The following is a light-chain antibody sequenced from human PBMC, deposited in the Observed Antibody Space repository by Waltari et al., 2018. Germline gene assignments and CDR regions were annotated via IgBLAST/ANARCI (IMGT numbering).Light chain of an antibody. CDR2: WAS. V-gene: IGKV4-1*01. Sequence: DIVMTQSPDAMAVSLGERDTINGKSSESVLYSSNNKNYIAWYQEKPGQPPKLLIYWASTRDSVVPYRFSGRGAGTDFSLTISSLQAEDVAVYYCHQYYITPRTFGQGTKVEIK. CDR1: ESVLYSSNNKNY. CDR3: HQYYITPRT. J-gene: IGKJ1*01.